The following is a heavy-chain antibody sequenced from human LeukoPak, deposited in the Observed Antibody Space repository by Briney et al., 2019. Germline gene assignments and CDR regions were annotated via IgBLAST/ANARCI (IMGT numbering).Heavy chain of an antibody. CDR1: GGSISSYY. V-gene: IGHV4-59*01. D-gene: IGHD1-26*01. CDR2: IYYSGST. Sequence: PSETLSLTCTVSGGSISSYYWSWIRQPPGKGLEWIGYIYYSGSTNYTPSLKSRVTISVDTSKNQFSLKLSSVTAADTAVYYCARSYSGSYYLDYWGQGTLVTVSS. CDR3: ARSYSGSYYLDY. J-gene: IGHJ4*02.